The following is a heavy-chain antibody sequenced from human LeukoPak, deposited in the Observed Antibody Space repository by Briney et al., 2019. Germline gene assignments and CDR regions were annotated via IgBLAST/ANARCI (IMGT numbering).Heavy chain of an antibody. V-gene: IGHV3-74*01. J-gene: IGHJ4*02. Sequence: GGSLRLSCAASGFTFSSYWMHWVRQAPGKGLVWVSRINSDGSSTSYADSVKGRFTISRDNAKNTLYLQMNSLRAEDTAVYYCARATLIAAAPFDYWGQETLVTVSS. CDR1: GFTFSSYW. CDR2: INSDGSST. CDR3: ARATLIAAAPFDY. D-gene: IGHD6-13*01.